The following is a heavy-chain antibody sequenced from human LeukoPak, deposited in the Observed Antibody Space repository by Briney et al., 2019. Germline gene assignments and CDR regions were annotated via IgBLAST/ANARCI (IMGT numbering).Heavy chain of an antibody. Sequence: SETLSLTCTVSGGSISSGGYYWSWIRQHPGKGLEWIGYIYYSGSTYYNPSLKSRVTILVDTSKNQFSLKLSSVTAADTAVYYCARVGPASYYYDSSGYYFLYWGQGTLVTVSS. V-gene: IGHV4-31*03. J-gene: IGHJ4*02. CDR2: IYYSGST. D-gene: IGHD3-22*01. CDR1: GGSISSGGYY. CDR3: ARVGPASYYYDSSGYYFLY.